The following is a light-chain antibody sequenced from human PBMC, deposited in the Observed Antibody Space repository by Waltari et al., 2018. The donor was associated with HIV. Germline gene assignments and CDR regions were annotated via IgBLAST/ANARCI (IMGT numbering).Light chain of an antibody. CDR3: QQRTDSIT. V-gene: IGKV3-11*01. J-gene: IGKJ4*01. Sequence: ELVLTQSPATLSLSPGERATLFCRASQTVNTYLAWYQQKPGQPPSLVIYDASTRATGVPARFSGSGSGTDFTLTISSLEPDDVAVYYCQQRTDSITFGGGTKVEIK. CDR2: DAS. CDR1: QTVNTY.